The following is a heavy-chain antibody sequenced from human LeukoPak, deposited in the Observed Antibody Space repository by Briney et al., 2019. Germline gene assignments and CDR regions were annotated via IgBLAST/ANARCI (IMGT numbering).Heavy chain of an antibody. V-gene: IGHV3-9*01. Sequence: GRSLRLSCAASGFTFDDYAMHWVRQAPGKGLEGVPGISWYSCRIGYADSVKGRCTISSDNAKNSLDLQMNSRRTEDTVLCYCAKNYDTSGYYHFDYWGQGYLVTVSS. CDR1: GFTFDDYA. J-gene: IGHJ4*02. CDR2: ISWYSCRI. CDR3: AKNYDTSGYYHFDY. D-gene: IGHD3-22*01.